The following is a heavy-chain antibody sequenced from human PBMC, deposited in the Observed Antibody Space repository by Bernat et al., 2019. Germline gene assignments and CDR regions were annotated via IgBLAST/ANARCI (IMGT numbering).Heavy chain of an antibody. V-gene: IGHV4-39*01. Sequence: QVQVQQSGPGLVKPSETLSLTCTVSGDSISSSSYYWGWIRQPPGKGLEWVGSIYYSGATHYNPSLKSRVTISVDTSKNQFSLKLSSVTAADTAVYYCARHGVPAAIYPHFDLWGQGALVTVSS. D-gene: IGHD2-2*02. CDR2: IYYSGAT. CDR3: ARHGVPAAIYPHFDL. J-gene: IGHJ4*02. CDR1: GDSISSSSYY.